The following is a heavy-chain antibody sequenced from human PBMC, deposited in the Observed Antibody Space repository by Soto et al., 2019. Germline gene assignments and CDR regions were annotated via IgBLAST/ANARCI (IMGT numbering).Heavy chain of an antibody. CDR1: GSSISSYY. D-gene: IGHD3-3*01. J-gene: IGHJ6*02. CDR2: IYYSGST. CDR3: ARVGPSYYDFWSGLVDV. Sequence: SETLSLTCTVTGSSISSYYWSWIRQRPGKGLERIGYIYYSGSTNYNPSFKSRVTISVDTSKNQFSLKLSSVTAADTAVYYCARVGPSYYDFWSGLVDVWGQGTTVTVSS. V-gene: IGHV4-59*01.